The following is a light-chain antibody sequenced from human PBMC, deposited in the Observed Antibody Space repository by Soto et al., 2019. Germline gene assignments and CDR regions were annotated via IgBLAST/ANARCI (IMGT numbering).Light chain of an antibody. CDR3: QQYNSWLWT. V-gene: IGKV3-15*01. J-gene: IGKJ1*01. CDR1: QSVISK. CDR2: GAS. Sequence: IGMTHAPSTLSVSPGEGATLSFRASQSVISKLAWYQQKPGQAPRLLIYGASTRATGIPARFSGSGSGTEFTLIISSLQSEDSAVYYCQQYNSWLWTFGQGTKVDIK.